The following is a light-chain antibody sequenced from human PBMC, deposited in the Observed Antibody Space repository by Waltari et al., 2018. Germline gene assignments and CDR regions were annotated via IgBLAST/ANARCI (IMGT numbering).Light chain of an antibody. Sequence: QSALTPPPSASGSPGQSVTISCTGTSSDVGGYNYVPWYQQHPGKAPKLMIYEVSKRPSGVPDRFSVSKSGNTASLTVSGLQAEDEADYYCSSYAGSNNRYVFGTGTKVTVL. CDR3: SSYAGSNNRYV. CDR1: SSDVGGYNY. CDR2: EVS. J-gene: IGLJ1*01. V-gene: IGLV2-8*01.